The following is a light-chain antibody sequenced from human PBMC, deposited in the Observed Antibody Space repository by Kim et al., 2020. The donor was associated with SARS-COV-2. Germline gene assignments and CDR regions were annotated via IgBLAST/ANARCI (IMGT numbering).Light chain of an antibody. Sequence: EIVLTQSPGTLSLSPGEIATLSCRASEYVSSTYLAWYQQKSGQAPRLVIFGASRRASGIPDRFSGSGSGTDFTLTITRLEPEDFAVYYCHQYDFSPPYTFGQGTKLEI. J-gene: IGKJ2*01. CDR1: EYVSSTY. CDR3: HQYDFSPPYT. V-gene: IGKV3-20*01. CDR2: GAS.